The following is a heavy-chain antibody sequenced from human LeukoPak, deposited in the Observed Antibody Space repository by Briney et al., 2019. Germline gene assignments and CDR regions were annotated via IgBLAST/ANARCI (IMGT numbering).Heavy chain of an antibody. V-gene: IGHV4-61*01. Sequence: SETLSLTCTVSGGSVSSGSYYWSWIRQPPGKGLEWIGYIYYSGSTNYNPSLKSRVTISVDTSKNQFSLKLSSVTAADTAVYYCARDSSGYGSSWYFDLWGRGTLVTVSS. D-gene: IGHD6-19*01. CDR3: ARDSSGYGSSWYFDL. CDR2: IYYSGST. CDR1: GGSVSSGSYY. J-gene: IGHJ2*01.